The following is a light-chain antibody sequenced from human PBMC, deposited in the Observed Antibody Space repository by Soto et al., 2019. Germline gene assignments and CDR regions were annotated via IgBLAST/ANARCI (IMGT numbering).Light chain of an antibody. CDR3: QQYFPTPWT. J-gene: IGKJ1*01. V-gene: IGKV4-1*01. CDR2: WAS. Sequence: DIVMTQSPGSLAVSLGERATINCTSSQSVLHSSNNKNYLAWNQQKPGQPPKLLIYWASTRESGVPDRFSGCGSGTDFSLTTSGLQAEDVAVYYCQQYFPTPWTFGQGTKVEIK. CDR1: QSVLHSSNNKNY.